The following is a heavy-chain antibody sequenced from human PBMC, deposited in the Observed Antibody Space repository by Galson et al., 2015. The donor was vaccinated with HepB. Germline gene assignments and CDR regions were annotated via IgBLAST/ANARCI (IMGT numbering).Heavy chain of an antibody. CDR1: GYTFTSYG. Sequence: SVKVSCKASGYTFTSYGITWVRQAPGQGLEWMGWISAYNGDTNYAQNLQDRVTMTTDTSTSTAYMELRSLRSDDTAVYYCARGGVYDSTGYYWGEFDYWGRGTLVTVSS. CDR3: ARGGVYDSTGYYWGEFDY. CDR2: ISAYNGDT. V-gene: IGHV1-18*01. D-gene: IGHD3-22*01. J-gene: IGHJ4*02.